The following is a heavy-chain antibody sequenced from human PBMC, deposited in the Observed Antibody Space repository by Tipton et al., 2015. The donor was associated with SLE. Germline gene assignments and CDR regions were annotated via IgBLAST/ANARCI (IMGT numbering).Heavy chain of an antibody. V-gene: IGHV3-30*04. D-gene: IGHD2-15*01. CDR2: ISYEGKTK. Sequence: AVSGFTFSNYAFHWVRQAPGKGLEWVTVISYEGKTKYYADSVKGRFTISRDNAKNSLYLQMNALSAEDTAVYYCARAGYCSGDSCYPPGAFDIWGQGTMVTVSS. J-gene: IGHJ3*02. CDR1: GFTFSNYA. CDR3: ARAGYCSGDSCYPPGAFDI.